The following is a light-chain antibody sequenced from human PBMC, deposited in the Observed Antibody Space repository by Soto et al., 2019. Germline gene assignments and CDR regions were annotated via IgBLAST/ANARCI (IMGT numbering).Light chain of an antibody. CDR1: SSDVGTYNL. CDR2: EGD. J-gene: IGLJ2*01. V-gene: IGLV2-23*01. CDR3: CAYAGGRTLV. Sequence: QSVLTQPASVSGSPGQSITISCTGTSSDVGTYNLVSWYQQHPGEAPKLLIYEGDKWPSGVSSRFSGSKSGNTASLTISGLQCEDEADYYCCAYAGGRTLVFGGGTKLTVL.